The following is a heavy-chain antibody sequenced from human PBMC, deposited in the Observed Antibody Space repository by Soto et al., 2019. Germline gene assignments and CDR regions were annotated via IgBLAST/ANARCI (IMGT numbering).Heavy chain of an antibody. CDR2: VHYSGIT. CDR3: ARGPPLSGTNYWYFDL. V-gene: IGHV4-59*01. Sequence: QVQLQGSVPGLVKPSETLSLTCTVSGDSISRYYWSWIRQPPGKGLEWMAYVHYSGITNYNPSLQSRVTVPVDTSKNQFSLKLSSVTAADTAVYYCARGPPLSGTNYWYFDLWGRGTLVTVSS. D-gene: IGHD1-1*01. J-gene: IGHJ2*01. CDR1: GDSISRYY.